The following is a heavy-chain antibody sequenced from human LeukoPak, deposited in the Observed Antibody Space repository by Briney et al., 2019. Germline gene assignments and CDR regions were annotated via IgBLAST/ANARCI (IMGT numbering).Heavy chain of an antibody. D-gene: IGHD3-10*01. CDR1: GGSISSYY. CDR2: IYYSGST. V-gene: IGHV4-30-4*01. Sequence: PSETLSLTCTVSGGSISSYYWSWIRQPPGKGLEWIGYIYYSGSTYYNPSLKSRVTISVDTSKNQFSLKLSSVTAADTAVYYCARGGGYYGSGSYYPTFDYWGQGTLVTVSS. CDR3: ARGGGYYGSGSYYPTFDY. J-gene: IGHJ4*02.